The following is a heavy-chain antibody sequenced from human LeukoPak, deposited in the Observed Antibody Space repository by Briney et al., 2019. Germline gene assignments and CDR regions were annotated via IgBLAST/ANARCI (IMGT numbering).Heavy chain of an antibody. D-gene: IGHD3-22*01. J-gene: IGHJ4*02. CDR3: ARDPDYYDSSGPFDY. CDR1: GFTFSSYW. Sequence: GGSLRRSCAVSGFTFSSYWMSWIRLAPGKGLEWVAKIKQDGSEKYYVDSVKGRFTISRDNAKNSLYLQMNSLRAEDTAVYYCARDPDYYDSSGPFDYWGQGTLVTVSS. V-gene: IGHV3-7*01. CDR2: IKQDGSEK.